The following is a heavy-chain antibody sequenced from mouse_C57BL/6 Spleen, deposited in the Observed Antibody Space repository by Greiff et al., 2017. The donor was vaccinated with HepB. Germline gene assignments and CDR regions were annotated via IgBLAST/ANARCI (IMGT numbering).Heavy chain of an antibody. CDR2: INPYNGGT. J-gene: IGHJ4*01. V-gene: IGHV1-19*01. CDR3: ARFIGGYYAMDY. Sequence: VQLQQSGPVLVKPGASVKMSCKASGYTFTDYYMNWVKQSHGKSLEWIGVINPYNGGTSYNQKFKGKATLTVDKSSSTAYMELNSLTSEDSAVYYCARFIGGYYAMDYWGQGTSVTVSS. CDR1: GYTFTDYY. D-gene: IGHD1-1*01.